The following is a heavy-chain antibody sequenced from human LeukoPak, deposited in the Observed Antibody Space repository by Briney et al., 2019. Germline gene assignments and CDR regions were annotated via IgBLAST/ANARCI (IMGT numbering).Heavy chain of an antibody. J-gene: IGHJ3*02. D-gene: IGHD3-22*01. CDR2: IIPIFGTA. Sequence: GASVKVSCKASGGTFSSYAISWVRQAPGQGLEWMGGIIPIFGTANYAQKFQGRVTMTRDTSTSTVYMELSSLRSEDTAVYYCARVADYYDSSGYYLADAFDIWGQGTMVTVSS. CDR3: ARVADYYDSSGYYLADAFDI. V-gene: IGHV1-69*05. CDR1: GGTFSSYA.